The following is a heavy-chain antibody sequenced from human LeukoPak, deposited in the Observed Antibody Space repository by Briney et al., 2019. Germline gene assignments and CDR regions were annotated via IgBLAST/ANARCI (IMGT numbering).Heavy chain of an antibody. Sequence: GGSLRLSCAASGFTFINYAMHRVRQAPGKGLEWVTIISYDGSNKYYTDSVKGRFTISRDNSKNTLDLQMNSLRPEDTAVYYCAKEGDSGSLDYWGQGTLVTVSS. CDR1: GFTFINYA. J-gene: IGHJ4*02. CDR2: ISYDGSNK. V-gene: IGHV3-30-3*01. CDR3: AKEGDSGSLDY. D-gene: IGHD1-26*01.